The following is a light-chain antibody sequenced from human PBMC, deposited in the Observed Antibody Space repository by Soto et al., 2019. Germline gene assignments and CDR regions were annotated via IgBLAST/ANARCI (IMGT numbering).Light chain of an antibody. CDR3: LQDNNYPYT. Sequence: AVQMTQSPSSLSASVGDRITVTFRASQGIRNDLAWYQQKPGKAPNLLIYAASRLHIGVPSRFSGSGSGTDFTFTITGLQPEDFATYYCLQDNNYPYTFGQGTKVDIK. V-gene: IGKV1-6*01. CDR1: QGIRND. J-gene: IGKJ2*01. CDR2: AAS.